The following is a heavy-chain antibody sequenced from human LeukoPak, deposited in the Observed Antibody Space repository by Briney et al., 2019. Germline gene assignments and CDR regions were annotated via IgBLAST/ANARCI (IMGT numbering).Heavy chain of an antibody. J-gene: IGHJ4*02. CDR2: IYYNGST. CDR1: GGSISNTNYY. V-gene: IGHV4-61*01. CDR3: ARDRLQHDY. D-gene: IGHD5-24*01. Sequence: PSETLPLTCTVSGGSISNTNYYWGWIRQSPGKGLEWIGYIYYNGSTNYNPSLKSRVTISVDTSKNQFSLKLSSVTAADTAVYYCARDRLQHDYWGQGTLVTVSS.